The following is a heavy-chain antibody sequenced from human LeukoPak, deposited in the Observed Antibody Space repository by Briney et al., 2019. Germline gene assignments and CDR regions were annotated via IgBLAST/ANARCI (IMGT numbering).Heavy chain of an antibody. CDR3: ARFKRDGYPFYYYYYMDV. CDR1: GGSISSSSYY. V-gene: IGHV4-39*07. J-gene: IGHJ6*03. D-gene: IGHD5-24*01. Sequence: SETLSLTCTVSGGSISSSSYYWGWIRQPPGKGLEWIGSIYYSGSTYYNPSLKSRVTISVDTSKNQFSLKLSSVTAADTAVYYCARFKRDGYPFYYYYYMDVWGKGTTVTVSS. CDR2: IYYSGST.